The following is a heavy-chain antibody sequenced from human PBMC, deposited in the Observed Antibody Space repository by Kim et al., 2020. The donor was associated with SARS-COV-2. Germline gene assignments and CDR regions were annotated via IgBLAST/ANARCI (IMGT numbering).Heavy chain of an antibody. CDR3: TRRDYYGSGSYYRIFDP. CDR2: IRSKANSYAT. V-gene: IGHV3-73*01. CDR1: GFTFSGSA. D-gene: IGHD3-10*01. Sequence: GGSLRLSCAASGFTFSGSAMHWVRQASGKGLEWVGRIRSKANSYATAYAASVKGRFTISRDDSKNTAYLQMNSLKTEDTAVYYCTRRDYYGSGSYYRIFDPWGQGTLVTVSS. J-gene: IGHJ5*02.